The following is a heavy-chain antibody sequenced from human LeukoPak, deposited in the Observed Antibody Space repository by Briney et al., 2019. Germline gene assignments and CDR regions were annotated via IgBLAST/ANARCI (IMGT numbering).Heavy chain of an antibody. Sequence: RPGGSLRLSCAASGFTFSNYEFNWVRQAPGKGLEGVSYISSSGRNIYYADSVKGRFTISRDNAKNSLYLQMNSLRAEDTAVYYCARDLVQLWSKDFWGQGTLVTVSS. D-gene: IGHD5-18*01. CDR2: ISSSGRNI. CDR1: GFTFSNYE. CDR3: ARDLVQLWSKDF. J-gene: IGHJ4*02. V-gene: IGHV3-48*03.